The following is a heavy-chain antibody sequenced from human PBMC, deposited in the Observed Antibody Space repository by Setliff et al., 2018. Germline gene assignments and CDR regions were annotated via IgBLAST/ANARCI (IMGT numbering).Heavy chain of an antibody. CDR1: GFTFSSYG. D-gene: IGHD1-26*01. V-gene: IGHV3-30*02. Sequence: PGESLKISCAASGFTFSSYGMHWVRQAPGKGLEWVAFIRYDGSNKYYADSVKGRFTISRDNSKNTLYLQMNSLRAEDTAVYYCAKDKSGSYKWDAFDIWGQGTMVTVSS. CDR2: IRYDGSNK. CDR3: AKDKSGSYKWDAFDI. J-gene: IGHJ3*02.